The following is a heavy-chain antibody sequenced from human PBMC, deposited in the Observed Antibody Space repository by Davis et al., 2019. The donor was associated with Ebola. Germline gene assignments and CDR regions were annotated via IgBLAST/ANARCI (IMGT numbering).Heavy chain of an antibody. D-gene: IGHD3-22*01. J-gene: IGHJ5*02. CDR2: MNPNSGNT. Sequence: AASVKVSCKASGYTLTSYDINWVRQATGQGLEWMGWMNPNSGNTGYAQKFQGRVTMTRDTSINTAYMELRSLRSDDTAVYYCARGVTMIVVGWFDPWGQGTLVTVSS. V-gene: IGHV1-8*02. CDR1: GYTLTSYD. CDR3: ARGVTMIVVGWFDP.